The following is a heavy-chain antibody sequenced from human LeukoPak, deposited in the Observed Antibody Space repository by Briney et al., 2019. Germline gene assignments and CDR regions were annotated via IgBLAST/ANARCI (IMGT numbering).Heavy chain of an antibody. CDR2: IYYSGST. CDR1: GGSISSSSYY. D-gene: IGHD3-10*01. V-gene: IGHV4-39*07. Sequence: PSETLSLTCTVSGGSISSSSYYWGWIRQPPGKGLEWIGSIYYSGSTYYNPSLKSRVTISVDTSKNQFSLKLSSVTAADTAVYYCARALGGMIDKVLLWFGEPPYYFDYWGQGTLVTVSS. J-gene: IGHJ4*02. CDR3: ARALGGMIDKVLLWFGEPPYYFDY.